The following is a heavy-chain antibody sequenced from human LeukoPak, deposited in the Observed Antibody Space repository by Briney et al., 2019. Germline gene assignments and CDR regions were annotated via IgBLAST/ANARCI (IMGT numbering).Heavy chain of an antibody. V-gene: IGHV3-21*01. CDR2: ISSSSSYI. CDR3: ARDDYGSGSYYFDS. Sequence: GGSLRLSCAASGFTFSSYSMNWVRQAPGKGLEWVSSISSSSSYIYYADSVKGRFTISRDNAKNSLYLQMNSLRAEDTAVYYCARDDYGSGSYYFDSWGQGTLVTVSS. D-gene: IGHD3-10*01. J-gene: IGHJ4*02. CDR1: GFTFSSYS.